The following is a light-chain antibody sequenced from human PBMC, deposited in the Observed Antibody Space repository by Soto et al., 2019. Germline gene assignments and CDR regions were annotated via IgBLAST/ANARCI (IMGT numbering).Light chain of an antibody. CDR3: SSYTSSSPCV. CDR1: SSDVGGYKY. J-gene: IGLJ1*01. V-gene: IGLV2-14*01. CDR2: EVS. Sequence: SALTQPASVSGSPGQSITISCTGTSSDVGGYKYVSWYQQYPGKAPKLMIYEVSNRPSGVSNRFSGSKSGNTASLTISGLQAEDEADYYCSSYTSSSPCVFGTGTKVTVL.